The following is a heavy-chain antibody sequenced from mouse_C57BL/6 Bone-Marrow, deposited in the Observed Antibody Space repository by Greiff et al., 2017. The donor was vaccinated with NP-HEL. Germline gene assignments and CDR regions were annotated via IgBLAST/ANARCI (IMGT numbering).Heavy chain of an antibody. Sequence: VQLQQSVAELVRPGASVKLSCTASGFNITNTYMPWVKQRPEQGLEWIGRIDPANGNTNYAPKFQGKATITADTSSNTAYLQLSSLTSEDTAIYYGATSLDGYVFDYWGQGTTLTVSS. D-gene: IGHD2-2*01. V-gene: IGHV14-3*01. CDR2: IDPANGNT. CDR3: ATSLDGYVFDY. CDR1: GFNITNTY. J-gene: IGHJ2*01.